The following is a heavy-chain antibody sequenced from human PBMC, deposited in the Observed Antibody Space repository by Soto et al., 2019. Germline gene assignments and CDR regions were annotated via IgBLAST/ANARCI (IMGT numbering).Heavy chain of an antibody. J-gene: IGHJ6*02. D-gene: IGHD2-2*01. CDR3: ARELGYCISTSCLAPQLYYYYGMDV. Sequence: QVQLVESGGGVVQPGRSLRLSCAASGFTFSSYAMHWVRQAPGKGLEWVAVISYDGSNKYYADSVKGRFTISRDNSKNTLDMQMNSLRAEDTAVYYCARELGYCISTSCLAPQLYYYYGMDVWGQGTTVTVSS. V-gene: IGHV3-30-3*01. CDR1: GFTFSSYA. CDR2: ISYDGSNK.